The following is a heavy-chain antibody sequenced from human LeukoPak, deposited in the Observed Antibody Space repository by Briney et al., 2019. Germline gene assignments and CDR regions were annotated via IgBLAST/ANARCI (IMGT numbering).Heavy chain of an antibody. CDR1: GFIFSNYW. V-gene: IGHV3-7*01. CDR3: AGPPQAGPFDY. D-gene: IGHD6-19*01. J-gene: IGHJ4*02. CDR2: IKPDGSES. Sequence: PGGSLRLSCAASGFIFSNYWMSWVRQAPGKGLEWVANIKPDGSESNYVDSLKGRFTISRDNAKNSVYLQMNRLRAEDTAVYYCAGPPQAGPFDYWGQGVLVSVSS.